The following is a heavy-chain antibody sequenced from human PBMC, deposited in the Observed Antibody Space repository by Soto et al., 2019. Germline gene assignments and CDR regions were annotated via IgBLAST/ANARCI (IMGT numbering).Heavy chain of an antibody. V-gene: IGHV4-34*02. CDR1: GGSFSGYY. Sequence: QVQLQQWGAGLLKPSETLSLTCAVYGGSFSGYYWYWIRQPPGKGPECIGDINHSGSTNYNPSLKPSLKSRVTISVDTSKNQFSLNLSSVTDADTAVYYCARRVNGWFDPWGQGTLVTDSS. CDR3: ARRVNGWFDP. CDR2: INHSGST. D-gene: IGHD2-8*01. J-gene: IGHJ5*02.